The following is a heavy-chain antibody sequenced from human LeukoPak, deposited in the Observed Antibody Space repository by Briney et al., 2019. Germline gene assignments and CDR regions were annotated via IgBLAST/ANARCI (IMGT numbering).Heavy chain of an antibody. V-gene: IGHV4-39*01. CDR2: IYYSGST. J-gene: IGHJ3*02. Sequence: SETLSLTCTVSGGSISSSSYYWGWIRQPPGKGLEWIGSIYYSGSTYYNPSLKSRVTISVDTSKNQFSLKLSSVTAADTAVYYCARPLYSSGWYENAFDIWGQGTMVTVSS. CDR3: ARPLYSSGWYENAFDI. CDR1: GGSISSSSYY. D-gene: IGHD6-19*01.